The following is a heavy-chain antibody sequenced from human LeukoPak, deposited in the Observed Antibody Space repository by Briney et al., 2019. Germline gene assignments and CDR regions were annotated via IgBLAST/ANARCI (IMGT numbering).Heavy chain of an antibody. D-gene: IGHD2-15*01. V-gene: IGHV1-18*01. CDR2: IIAYNGNT. CDR1: GYTFTSYG. J-gene: IGHJ4*02. CDR3: ARVYCSGGSCYSDGNYYFDY. Sequence: ASVKVSCKASGYTFTSYGISWVRQAPGRGREWMGWIIAYNGNTNYAQKLQGRVTMTTDTSTSTAYMELRSLRSDDTAVYYCARVYCSGGSCYSDGNYYFDYWGQGTLVTVSS.